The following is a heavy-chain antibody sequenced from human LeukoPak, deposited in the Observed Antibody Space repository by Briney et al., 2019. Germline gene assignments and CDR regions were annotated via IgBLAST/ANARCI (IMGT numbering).Heavy chain of an antibody. Sequence: GGSLRLSCAASGFTFSSYVMSWVRQAPGKGLEWVSAISGSDGNTYYADSVKGRFTISRDNSKNTLYMQMNSLRAEDTAIYYCAKDPGGYYYYFDYWGQGTLVTVSS. V-gene: IGHV3-23*01. J-gene: IGHJ4*02. D-gene: IGHD3-3*01. CDR3: AKDPGGYYYYFDY. CDR2: ISGSDGNT. CDR1: GFTFSSYV.